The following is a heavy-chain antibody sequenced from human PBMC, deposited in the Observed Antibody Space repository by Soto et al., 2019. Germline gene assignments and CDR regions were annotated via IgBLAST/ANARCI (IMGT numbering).Heavy chain of an antibody. V-gene: IGHV3-23*01. CDR1: GFTFTNYV. CDR3: ARDVRASGEMFDY. Sequence: GGSLRLSCAASGFTFTNYVLSLVRQAPGKGLDWVATVSGDASNTHYADSVKGRFTISRDNSKSILFLQMKSLRVEDTAIYYCARDVRASGEMFDYWGQGTQVTSPQ. D-gene: IGHD4-17*01. J-gene: IGHJ4*02. CDR2: VSGDASNT.